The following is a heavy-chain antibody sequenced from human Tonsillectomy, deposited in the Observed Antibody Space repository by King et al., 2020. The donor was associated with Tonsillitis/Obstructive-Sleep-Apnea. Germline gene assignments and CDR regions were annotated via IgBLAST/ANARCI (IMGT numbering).Heavy chain of an antibody. D-gene: IGHD3-10*01. CDR2: IYPGESDT. CDR1: GYSFTSYS. V-gene: IGHV5-51*04. Sequence: QLVQSGAEVKKPGESLKISCKGSGYSFTSYSIGWVHQMPVKGLEWMGIIYPGESDTRYSPSFQGQVTISADKPIRTAYLQWSSLKVSHTAMYYCAKSSKWYGELVKGGMDSGGQGSTGSVS. J-gene: IGHJ6*02. CDR3: AKSSKWYGELVKGGMDS.